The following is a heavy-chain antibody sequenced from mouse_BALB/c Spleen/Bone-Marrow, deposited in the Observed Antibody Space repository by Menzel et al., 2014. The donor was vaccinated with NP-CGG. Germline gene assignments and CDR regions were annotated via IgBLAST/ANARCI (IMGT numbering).Heavy chain of an antibody. D-gene: IGHD2-12*01. CDR2: IFPGDGST. Sequence: QVQLQQSGPELVKPGASVKLSCKASDYTFTSSDINWVRQGPEQGLEWMGWIFPGDGSTKYNEKFKGKATLSIDKSSSTAYMQLSRLTSEDSAVYSCARNYKSAWFTYWGQGTLVTVSA. V-gene: IGHV1-85*01. J-gene: IGHJ3*01. CDR1: DYTFTSSD. CDR3: ARNYKSAWFTY.